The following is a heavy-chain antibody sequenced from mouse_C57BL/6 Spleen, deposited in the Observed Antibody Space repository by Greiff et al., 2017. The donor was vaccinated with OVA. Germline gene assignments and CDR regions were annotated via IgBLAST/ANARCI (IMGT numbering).Heavy chain of an antibody. D-gene: IGHD1-1*01. V-gene: IGHV3-6*01. CDR1: GYSITSGYY. CDR3: AREDYYGPYYYAMDY. CDR2: ISYDGSN. J-gene: IGHJ4*01. Sequence: DVKLQESGPGLVKPSQSLSLTCSVTGYSITSGYYWNWIRQFPGNKLEWMGYISYDGSNNYNPSHKNRISITRDTSKNQFFLKLNSVTTEDTATYYCAREDYYGPYYYAMDYWGQGTSVTVSS.